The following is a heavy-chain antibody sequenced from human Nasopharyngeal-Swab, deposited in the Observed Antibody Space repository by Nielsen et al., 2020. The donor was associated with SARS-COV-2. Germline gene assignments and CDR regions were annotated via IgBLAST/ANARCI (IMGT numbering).Heavy chain of an antibody. CDR3: ASGTVAATPYYYYGMDV. J-gene: IGHJ6*02. D-gene: IGHD2-15*01. V-gene: IGHV3-64*01. CDR2: ISSNGGST. CDR1: GFTFSSYA. Sequence: GESLKISCAASGFTFSSYAMHWVRQAPGKGLEYVSAISSNGGSTYYANSVKGRFTISRDNSKNTLYLQMGSLRAEDMAVYYCASGTVAATPYYYYGMDVWGQGTTVTVSS.